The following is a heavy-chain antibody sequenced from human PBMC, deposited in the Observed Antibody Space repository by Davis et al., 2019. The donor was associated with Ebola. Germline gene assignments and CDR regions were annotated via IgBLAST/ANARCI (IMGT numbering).Heavy chain of an antibody. Sequence: GGSLRLSCKTSGYIFTRYWIGWVRQMPGKGLEWMGIIFPSDSDTQYSPSFHGQILISADKSTNTAYLQWASLETSDSAFYYCARGTLHGIASSGFDFWGQGTLVTVSS. CDR3: ARGTLHGIASSGFDF. CDR1: GYIFTRYW. J-gene: IGHJ4*02. D-gene: IGHD2-21*01. V-gene: IGHV5-51*06. CDR2: IFPSDSDT.